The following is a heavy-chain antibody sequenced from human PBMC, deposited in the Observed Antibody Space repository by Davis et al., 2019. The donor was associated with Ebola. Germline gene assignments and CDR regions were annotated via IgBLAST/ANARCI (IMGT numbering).Heavy chain of an antibody. D-gene: IGHD6-6*01. J-gene: IGHJ4*02. Sequence: AASVKVSCKASGYTFTDYYVHWARQAPGQGPEWMGRINPKTGDTNYAQKFQGWVTMTRDTSISTAYMELSRLRSDDTAMYYCAIEYTSSSVGYFFDYWGQRTLVTVSS. V-gene: IGHV1-2*04. CDR1: GYTFTDYY. CDR2: INPKTGDT. CDR3: AIEYTSSSVGYFFDY.